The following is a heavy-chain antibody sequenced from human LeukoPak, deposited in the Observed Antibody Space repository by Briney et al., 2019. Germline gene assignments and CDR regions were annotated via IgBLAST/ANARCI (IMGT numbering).Heavy chain of an antibody. Sequence: SETLSLTCAVSGYSISSGYYWGWIRQPPGKGLEWIGSIYHSGSTYYNPSLKSRVTISVDTSKNQFSLKLSSVTAADTAVYYCARLSGDGCTPYYFDYWGQGTLVTVSS. CDR2: IYHSGST. V-gene: IGHV4-38-2*01. CDR1: GYSISSGYY. CDR3: ARLSGDGCTPYYFDY. D-gene: IGHD5-24*01. J-gene: IGHJ4*02.